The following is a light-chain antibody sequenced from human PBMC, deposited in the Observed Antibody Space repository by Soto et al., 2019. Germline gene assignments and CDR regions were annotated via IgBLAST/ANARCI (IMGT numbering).Light chain of an antibody. J-gene: IGKJ4*01. CDR3: QQYGSSLPLT. V-gene: IGKV3-15*01. CDR2: GAS. Sequence: EIVMTQSPATLSVSPGERATLSCRASQSVSSNLAWYQQKPGQAPRLLIYGASTRATGIPARFSGSGSGTEFTLTISSLEPEDFAVYYCQQYGSSLPLTFGGGTKVDIK. CDR1: QSVSSN.